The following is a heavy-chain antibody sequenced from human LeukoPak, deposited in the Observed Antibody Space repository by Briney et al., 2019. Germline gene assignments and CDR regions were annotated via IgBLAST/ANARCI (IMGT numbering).Heavy chain of an antibody. V-gene: IGHV3-66*01. D-gene: IGHD1-26*01. CDR3: ARVPWWELGESRFDP. CDR2: IYSGGST. Sequence: GGSLRLSCAASGFTFSSYWMSWVRQAPGKGLEWVSVIYSGGSTYYADSVKGRFTISRDNSKNTLYLQMNSLRAEDTAVYYCARVPWWELGESRFDPWGQGTLVTVS. CDR1: GFTFSSYW. J-gene: IGHJ5*02.